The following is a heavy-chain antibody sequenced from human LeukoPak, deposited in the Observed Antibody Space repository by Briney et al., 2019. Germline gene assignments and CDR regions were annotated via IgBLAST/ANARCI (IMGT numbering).Heavy chain of an antibody. D-gene: IGHD6-6*01. V-gene: IGHV3-66*01. CDR2: IYSGGST. CDR1: GFTVSSNY. CDR3: ARESSSSFSFDY. J-gene: IGHJ4*02. Sequence: GGSLRLSCAASGFTVSSNYMSWVRQAPGKGLEWVSVIYSGGSTYYADFVKGRFTISRDNSKNTLYLQMNSLRAEDTAVYYCARESSSSFSFDYWGQGTLVTVSS.